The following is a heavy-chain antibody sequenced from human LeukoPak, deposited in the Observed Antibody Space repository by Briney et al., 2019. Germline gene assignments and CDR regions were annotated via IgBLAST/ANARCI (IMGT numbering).Heavy chain of an antibody. CDR3: ARGSSGYYQLDY. Sequence: GASVKVSCKASGYTFTSYYMHWVSPAPGQGLEWMGIINPSGGSTSYAQKFQGRVTMTRDTSTSTVYMELSSLRSEDTAVYYCARGSSGYYQLDYWGQGTLVTVSS. D-gene: IGHD3-22*01. CDR2: INPSGGST. CDR1: GYTFTSYY. V-gene: IGHV1-46*01. J-gene: IGHJ4*02.